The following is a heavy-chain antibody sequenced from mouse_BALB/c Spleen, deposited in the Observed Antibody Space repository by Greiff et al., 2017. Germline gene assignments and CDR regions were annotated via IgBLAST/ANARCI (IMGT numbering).Heavy chain of an antibody. V-gene: IGHV3-2*02. CDR1: GYSITSDYA. CDR3: ARSHYYGSSYEFAY. CDR2: ISYSGST. D-gene: IGHD1-1*01. Sequence: DVHLVESGPGLVKPSQSLSLTCTVTGYSITSDYAWNWIRQFPGNKLEWMGYISYSGSTSYNPSLKSRISITRDTSKNQFFLQLNSVTTEDTATYYCARSHYYGSSYEFAYWGQGTLVTVSA. J-gene: IGHJ3*01.